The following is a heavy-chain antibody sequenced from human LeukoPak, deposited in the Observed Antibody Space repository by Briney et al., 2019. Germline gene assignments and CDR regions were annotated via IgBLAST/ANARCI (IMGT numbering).Heavy chain of an antibody. CDR2: MNPNSGNT. CDR3: ARDYGSGSYLGY. Sequence: ASVKVSCKASGYTFTSYDINWVRQATGQGLEWMGWMNPNSGNTGYAQKFQGRVTMTRNTSISTAYMELSSLRSGDTAVYYCARDYGSGSYLGYWGQGTLVTVSS. CDR1: GYTFTSYD. J-gene: IGHJ4*02. V-gene: IGHV1-8*01. D-gene: IGHD3-10*01.